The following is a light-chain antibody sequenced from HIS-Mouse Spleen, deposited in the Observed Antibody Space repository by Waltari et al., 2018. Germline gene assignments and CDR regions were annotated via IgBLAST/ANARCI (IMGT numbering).Light chain of an antibody. CDR1: QGVLYSSNNKNY. V-gene: IGKV4-1*01. J-gene: IGKJ2*01. CDR2: WAP. Sequence: DIVMTQSPDSLAVSLGERATINCKSSQGVLYSSNNKNYLAWYQQKPGQPPKLLIYWAPTRESGVPDRFSGSGSGTDFTLTISSLQSEDVAVYYCQQYYSTPYTFGQGTKLEIK. CDR3: QQYYSTPYT.